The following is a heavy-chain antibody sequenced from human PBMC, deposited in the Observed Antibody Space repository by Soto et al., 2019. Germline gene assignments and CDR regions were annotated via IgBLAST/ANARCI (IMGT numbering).Heavy chain of an antibody. CDR1: GDSITSDNYY. CDR3: ARGLTFLSWFAP. V-gene: IGHV4-31*03. Sequence: QVQLQESGPGLVKPSQTLALTCTVSGDSITSDNYYWTWTRHRPGGGLEWIGHVFYSRTTFYNPSLKSRLTISLDTSESQFSLRLNSVTAAGTAVYYCARGLTFLSWFAPWGQGTLVTVSS. J-gene: IGHJ5*02. CDR2: VFYSRTT.